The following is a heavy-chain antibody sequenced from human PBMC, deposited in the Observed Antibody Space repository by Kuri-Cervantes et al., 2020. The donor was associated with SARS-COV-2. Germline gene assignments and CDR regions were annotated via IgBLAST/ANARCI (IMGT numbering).Heavy chain of an antibody. J-gene: IGHJ3*02. V-gene: IGHV3-48*01. CDR1: GFTFSSYS. CDR2: ISSSSSTI. Sequence: GESLKILCAASGFTFSSYSMNWVRQAPGKGLEWDSYISSSSSTIYYADSVKDRFTIARHNAKNSLYLQMDSLRAENTAVYYCASLGAFDIWGQGTMVTVSS. CDR3: ASLGAFDI.